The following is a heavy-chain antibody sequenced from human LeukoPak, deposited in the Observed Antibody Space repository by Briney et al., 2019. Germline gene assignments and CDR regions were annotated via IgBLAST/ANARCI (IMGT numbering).Heavy chain of an antibody. J-gene: IGHJ6*02. CDR2: IYYSGST. CDR3: ARLTDYYGSGSSNYYYYGMDV. Sequence: SETLSLTCTVSGGSISSYYWSWIRQPPGKGLEWIGYIYYSGSTNYNPSLKSRVTISVDTSKNQFSLKLSSVTAADTAVYYCARLTDYYGSGSSNYYYYGMDVWGQGTTVTVSS. CDR1: GGSISSYY. V-gene: IGHV4-59*01. D-gene: IGHD3-10*01.